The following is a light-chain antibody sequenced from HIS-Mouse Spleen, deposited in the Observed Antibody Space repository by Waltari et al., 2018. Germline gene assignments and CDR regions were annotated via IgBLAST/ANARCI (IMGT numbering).Light chain of an antibody. CDR3: QSADSSGTRWV. CDR2: KDS. V-gene: IGLV3-25*03. J-gene: IGLJ3*02. CDR1: ALPKQY. Sequence: SYELTQPPSLSVSPGQTARITCSGDALPKQYAYWYQQKPGQAPVLVIYKDSERPSGIPERFSGSSSGTTVTLTISGVQAEDEADYYCQSADSSGTRWVFGGGTKLTVL.